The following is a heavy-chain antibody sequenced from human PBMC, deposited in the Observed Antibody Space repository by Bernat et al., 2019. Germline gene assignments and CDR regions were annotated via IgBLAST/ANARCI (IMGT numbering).Heavy chain of an antibody. D-gene: IGHD2-2*01. J-gene: IGHJ3*02. CDR1: GFTFSGST. CDR3: TRYCSSTSCSGGDAFDI. CDR2: IKTKTNSYAT. Sequence: VQLVESGGGLVKPGGSLRLSCAASGFTFSGSTMHWVRQASGKGPEWVGRIKTKTNSYATAYAASVKGRFTISRDDSKNTAYLQMNSLKTEDTAVYYCTRYCSSTSCSGGDAFDIWGQGTMVTVSS. V-gene: IGHV3-73*01.